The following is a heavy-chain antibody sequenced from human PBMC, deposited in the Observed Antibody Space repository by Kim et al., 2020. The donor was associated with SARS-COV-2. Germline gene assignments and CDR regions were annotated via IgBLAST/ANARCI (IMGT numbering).Heavy chain of an antibody. CDR2: ISSSGSTI. D-gene: IGHD6-19*01. Sequence: GGSLRLSCAASGFTFSSYEMNWVRQAPGKGLEWVSYISSSGSTIYYADSVKGRFTISRDNAKNSLYLQMNSLRAEDTAVYYCARVQVAGHRLYYYYGMDVWGQGTTVTVSS. J-gene: IGHJ6*02. CDR3: ARVQVAGHRLYYYYGMDV. V-gene: IGHV3-48*03. CDR1: GFTFSSYE.